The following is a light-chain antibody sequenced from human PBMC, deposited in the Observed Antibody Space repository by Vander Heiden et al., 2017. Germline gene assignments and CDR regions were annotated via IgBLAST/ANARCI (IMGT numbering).Light chain of an antibody. CDR2: QDD. J-gene: IGLJ3*02. Sequence: SYELTQPPSVSVSPGQTASITCSGHKLGDKYACWYQQKPGQSPVLVIYQDDKRPSGIPERFSGSNSGNTATLTIGGTQDMDEADYYSQAWDSSTGWVFGGGTKLTGL. CDR1: KLGDKY. V-gene: IGLV3-1*01. CDR3: QAWDSSTGWV.